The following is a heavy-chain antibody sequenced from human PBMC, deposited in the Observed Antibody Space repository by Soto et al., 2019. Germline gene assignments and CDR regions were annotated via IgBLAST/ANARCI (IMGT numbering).Heavy chain of an antibody. D-gene: IGHD6-13*01. Sequence: VHLVESGGGLVQPGGSLRLSCAASEFTLSDHFMDWVRQAPGKGLEWVGRSRNKVNSYTTEYAASVKGRFTISRDDSKNLLYLQMSSLRTEDTAVYHCAGGATGRAPFQHWGQGTPVTVSS. J-gene: IGHJ1*01. CDR3: AGGATGRAPFQH. V-gene: IGHV3-72*01. CDR1: EFTLSDHF. CDR2: SRNKVNSYTT.